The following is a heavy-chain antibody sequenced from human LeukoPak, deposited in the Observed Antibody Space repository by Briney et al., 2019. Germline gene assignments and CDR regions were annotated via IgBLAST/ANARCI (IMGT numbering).Heavy chain of an antibody. CDR2: INPSGGST. D-gene: IGHD2-15*01. CDR3: ARIGSSRRDAFDI. J-gene: IGHJ3*02. V-gene: IGHV1-46*01. CDR1: GSTFTSYY. Sequence: GASVKLSCKASGSTFTSYYMHWVRQAPGQGLEWMGIINPSGGSTTYAQKFQGRVTMTRDMSTRTVYMELSSLRSEDTAVYYCARIGSSRRDAFDIWGQGTMVTVSS.